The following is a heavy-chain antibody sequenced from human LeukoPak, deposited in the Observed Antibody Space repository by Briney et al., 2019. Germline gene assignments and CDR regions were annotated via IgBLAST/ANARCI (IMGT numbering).Heavy chain of an antibody. V-gene: IGHV3-30*02. CDR2: IYDDGSLK. CDR3: AKDPSRRELRVALY. J-gene: IGHJ4*02. Sequence: GGSLRLSCAASGFTFSNYGIHWVRQAPGKGLEWVAFIYDDGSLKYYADFVKGRFTISRDNSKSTLYLQMNSLRAEDTAVYYCAKDPSRRELRVALYWGQGTLVTVSS. CDR1: GFTFSNYG. D-gene: IGHD1-26*01.